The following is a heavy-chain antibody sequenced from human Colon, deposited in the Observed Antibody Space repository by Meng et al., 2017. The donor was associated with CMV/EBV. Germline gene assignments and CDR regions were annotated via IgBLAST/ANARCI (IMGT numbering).Heavy chain of an antibody. CDR1: GFTFSSYS. D-gene: IGHD2-2*02. CDR3: ARDGYCSSTSCYTGSYLWYYYYGMDV. V-gene: IGHV3-21*01. Sequence: GESLKISCAASGFTFSSYSMNWVRQAPGKGLEWVSSIISSTNYIYYADSVRGRFTLSRDSAKNSLYLQMDSLRAEDTAVYYCARDGYCSSTSCYTGSYLWYYYYGMDVWGQGTTVTVSS. J-gene: IGHJ6*02. CDR2: IISSTNYI.